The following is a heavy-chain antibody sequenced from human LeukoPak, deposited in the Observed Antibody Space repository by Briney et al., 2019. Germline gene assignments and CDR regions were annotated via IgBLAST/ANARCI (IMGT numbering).Heavy chain of an antibody. CDR3: ARGGVISGNYYYYYMDV. CDR1: GYTFTSYY. J-gene: IGHJ6*03. V-gene: IGHV1-46*01. CDR2: INPSGGST. D-gene: IGHD3-16*02. Sequence: ASVKVSCKASGYTFTSYYMHWVRQAPGQGLEWMGIINPSGGSTSYAQKFQGRVTMTRDMSTSTVYMELSSLRSEDTAVYYCARGGVISGNYYYYYMDVWGKGTTVTVSS.